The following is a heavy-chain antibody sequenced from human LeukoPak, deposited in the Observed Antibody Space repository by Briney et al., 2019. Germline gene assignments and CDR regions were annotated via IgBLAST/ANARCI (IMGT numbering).Heavy chain of an antibody. J-gene: IGHJ4*02. V-gene: IGHV4-4*07. CDR3: ARDAILVAGTRYFDY. D-gene: IGHD6-19*01. CDR1: GGSISSYY. CDR2: IYTSGST. Sequence: SETLSLTCTVSGGSISSYYWSWIRQPAGKGLEWIGRIYTSGSTNYNPSLKSRVTMSVDTSKNQFSLKLRSVTAADMAVYYCARDAILVAGTRYFDYWGQGTLVTVSS.